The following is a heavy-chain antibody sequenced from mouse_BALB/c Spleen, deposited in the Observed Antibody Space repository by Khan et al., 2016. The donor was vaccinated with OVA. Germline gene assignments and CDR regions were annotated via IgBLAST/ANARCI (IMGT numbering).Heavy chain of an antibody. Sequence: VQLKESGGGLVQPGGSRKLSCAASGFTFIDYGMAWVRQTPGKGPVWIAFISSVAYSIYYADTVTGRFPIYRKNAKNTLYLEMSSLRSDDTAMYYCARGGFAYWGQGTLVTVSA. V-gene: IGHV5-15*02. J-gene: IGHJ3*01. CDR2: ISSVAYSI. CDR3: ARGGFAY. CDR1: GFTFIDYG.